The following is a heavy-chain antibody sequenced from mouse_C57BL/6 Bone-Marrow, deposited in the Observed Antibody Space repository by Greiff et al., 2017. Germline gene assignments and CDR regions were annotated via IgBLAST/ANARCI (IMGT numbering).Heavy chain of an antibody. V-gene: IGHV1-26*01. CDR3: ARDWDY. D-gene: IGHD4-1*01. J-gene: IGHJ2*01. Sequence: EVQLQQSGPVLVKPGASVKLSCKASGYTFTDYYMNWVQQTPGKSLEWIGDINPNNGGPSYNQNVTGKATLTVDKSSSTAYMELRILASEDSAVYYCARDWDYWGQGTTLTVSS. CDR2: INPNNGGP. CDR1: GYTFTDYY.